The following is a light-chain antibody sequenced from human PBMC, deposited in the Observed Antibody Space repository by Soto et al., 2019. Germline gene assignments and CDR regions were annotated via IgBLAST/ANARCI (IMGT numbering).Light chain of an antibody. Sequence: QSVLTQPPSASGTPGQRVTISCSGSNSNIGSNTVNWYQQLPGTAPKLLIYNNYQRPSGVPDRISGSKSGTSASLAISGLQSEAEAAYYCAAWDDSLNALTFGGGTKLTVL. CDR1: NSNIGSNT. J-gene: IGLJ2*01. V-gene: IGLV1-44*01. CDR2: NNY. CDR3: AAWDDSLNALT.